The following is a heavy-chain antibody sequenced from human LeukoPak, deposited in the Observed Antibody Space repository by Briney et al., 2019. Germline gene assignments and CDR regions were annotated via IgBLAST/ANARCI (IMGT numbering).Heavy chain of an antibody. J-gene: IGHJ4*02. CDR1: GFTFSSYA. Sequence: GRSLRLSCAASGFTFSSYAMHWVRQAPGKGLEWVSSISSSSSYIYYADSVKGRFTISRDNAKNSLYLQMNSLRAEDTAVYYCARDYYDNSGTQDYWGQGTLVTVSS. CDR2: ISSSSSYI. D-gene: IGHD3-22*01. CDR3: ARDYYDNSGTQDY. V-gene: IGHV3-21*01.